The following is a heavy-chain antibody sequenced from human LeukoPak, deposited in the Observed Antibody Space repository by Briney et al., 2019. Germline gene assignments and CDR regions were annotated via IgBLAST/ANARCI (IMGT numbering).Heavy chain of an antibody. V-gene: IGHV3-21*01. CDR2: ISSSSSYI. J-gene: IGHJ4*02. D-gene: IGHD3-22*01. CDR3: ARHDSSGYYSPLEIGY. CDR1: GFTFSSYS. Sequence: GGSLRLSCAASGFTFSSYSMNWVRQAPGKGLEWVSSISSSSSYIYYADSVKGRLTISRDNAKNSLYLQMNSLRAEDTAVYYCARHDSSGYYSPLEIGYWGQGTLVTVSS.